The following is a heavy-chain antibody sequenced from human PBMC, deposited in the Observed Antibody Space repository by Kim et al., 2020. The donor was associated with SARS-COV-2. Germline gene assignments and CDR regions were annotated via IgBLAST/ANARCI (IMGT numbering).Heavy chain of an antibody. J-gene: IGHJ2*01. CDR1: GGSISSYY. D-gene: IGHD3-22*01. CDR3: ARRSDSTHFDL. V-gene: IGHV4-59*08. Sequence: SETLSLTCTVSGGSISSYYWSWIRQPPGKGLEWIGYIYYSGSTNYNPSLKSRVTISVDTSKNQFSLKLSSVTAADTAVYYCARRSDSTHFDLWGRGTLVT. CDR2: IYYSGST.